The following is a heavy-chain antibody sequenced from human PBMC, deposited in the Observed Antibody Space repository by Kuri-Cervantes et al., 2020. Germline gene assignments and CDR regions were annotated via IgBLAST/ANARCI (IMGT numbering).Heavy chain of an antibody. J-gene: IGHJ2*01. CDR1: GFSLSGYG. CDR3: AREERSRDYWYFDL. CDR2: IQYDGSYK. V-gene: IGHV3-30*02. Sequence: GESLKISCAASGFSLSGYGIHWVRQAPGKGLEWLTFIQYDGSYKYYADSVKGRFTISRDNAKNSLYLQMNSLRVEDTAFYFCAREERSRDYWYFDLWGRGTLVTVSS.